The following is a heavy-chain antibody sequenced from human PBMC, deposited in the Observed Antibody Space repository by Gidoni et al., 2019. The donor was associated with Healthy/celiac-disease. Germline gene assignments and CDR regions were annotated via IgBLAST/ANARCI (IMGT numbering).Heavy chain of an antibody. D-gene: IGHD1-7*01. CDR2: TYYRSKWYN. V-gene: IGHV6-1*01. Sequence: QVQLQQSGPGLVKPSQTLSLTCAISGDSVPSNSAAWNWIRQSPSRGLEWLGRTYYRSKWYNDYAVPVKSRITINPDTSKNQFSLQLNSVTPEDTAVYYCAKGNWNYEGNWFDPWGQGTLVTVSS. CDR1: GDSVPSNSAA. CDR3: AKGNWNYEGNWFDP. J-gene: IGHJ5*02.